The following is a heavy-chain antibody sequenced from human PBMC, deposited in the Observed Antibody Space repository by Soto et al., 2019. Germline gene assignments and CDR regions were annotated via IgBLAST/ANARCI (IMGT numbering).Heavy chain of an antibody. J-gene: IGHJ4*02. V-gene: IGHV3-49*03. D-gene: IGHD2-2*01. CDR1: GFTFGDYA. CDR3: TREGCSSTSCYHFDY. CDR2: IRSKAYGGTT. Sequence: GGSLRLSCTASGFTFGDYAMSWFRQAPGKGLEWVGFIRSKAYGGTTEYAASVKGRFTISRDDSKSIAYLQMNSLKTEDTAVYYCTREGCSSTSCYHFDYWGQGTLVTVSS.